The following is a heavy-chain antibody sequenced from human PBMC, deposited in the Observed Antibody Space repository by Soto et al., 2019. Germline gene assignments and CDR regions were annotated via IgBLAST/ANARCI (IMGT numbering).Heavy chain of an antibody. CDR1: GGTFSSYA. CDR2: IIPIFGTA. V-gene: IGHV1-69*01. Sequence: QVQLVPSGAEVKKPGSSVKVSCKASGGTFSSYAISWVRQAPGQGLEWMGGIIPIFGTANYAQKFQGRVTNTADESTSTAYMELSRLRSEDTAVYYCARFTTETYSFDYWGQGTLVTVSS. CDR3: ARFTTETYSFDY. J-gene: IGHJ4*02. D-gene: IGHD3-22*01.